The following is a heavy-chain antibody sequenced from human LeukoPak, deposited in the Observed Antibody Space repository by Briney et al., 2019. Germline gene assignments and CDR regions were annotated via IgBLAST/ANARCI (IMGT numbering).Heavy chain of an antibody. CDR1: GGTFSSYA. V-gene: IGHV1-69*01. CDR3: AKPPYYYDSSGYAPDY. CDR2: IIPIFGTA. J-gene: IGHJ4*02. D-gene: IGHD3-22*01. Sequence: SVKVSCKASGGTFSSYAISWVRQAPGQGLEWMGGIIPIFGTANYAQKFQGRVTITADESTSTAYMELRSLRAEDTAVYYCAKPPYYYDSSGYAPDYWGQGTLVTVSS.